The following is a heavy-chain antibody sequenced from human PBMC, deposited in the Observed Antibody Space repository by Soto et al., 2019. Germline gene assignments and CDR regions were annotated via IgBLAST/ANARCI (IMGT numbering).Heavy chain of an antibody. Sequence: QVHLVQSGAEVKKPGASVKVSCKASGFSFNTYGITWVRQAPGQGPEWMGWISTYNTKYAQKFEGRVTMTTDTVSTDTPTTIAYMELVSLRPDDTAVYYCARVYDSYGWGGFDYWGQGTLVTVSS. V-gene: IGHV1-18*04. CDR1: GFSFNTYG. CDR3: ARVYDSYGWGGFDY. D-gene: IGHD5-18*01. CDR2: ISTYNT. J-gene: IGHJ4*02.